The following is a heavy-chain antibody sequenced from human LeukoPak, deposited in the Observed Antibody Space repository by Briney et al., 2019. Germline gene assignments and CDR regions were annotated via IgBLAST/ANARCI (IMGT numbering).Heavy chain of an antibody. J-gene: IGHJ6*02. D-gene: IGHD2-15*01. CDR1: GFTFDDYA. CDR3: AKGSRVAGYYYYYGIDV. Sequence: PGRSLRLSCAASGFTFDDYAMHWVRQAPGKGLEWGSGISWNSGSIGYADSVKGRFTISRDNAKNSLYLQMNSLRAEDTALYYCAKGSRVAGYYYYYGIDVWGQGTTVTVSS. CDR2: ISWNSGSI. V-gene: IGHV3-9*01.